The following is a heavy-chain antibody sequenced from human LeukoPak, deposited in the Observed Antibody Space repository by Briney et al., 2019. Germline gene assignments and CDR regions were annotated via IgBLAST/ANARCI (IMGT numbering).Heavy chain of an antibody. Sequence: SQTLSLTCTVSGGSISSGSHYWSWIRQPAGKGLEWVGRIYTSGSTKYNPSLKSRVTISVDTSKNQFSLKLSSMTAADTAVYYCARGALLWFGDRMEYYFDYWGQGTLLTVSS. D-gene: IGHD3-10*01. J-gene: IGHJ4*02. CDR3: ARGALLWFGDRMEYYFDY. V-gene: IGHV4-61*02. CDR1: GGSISSGSHY. CDR2: IYTSGST.